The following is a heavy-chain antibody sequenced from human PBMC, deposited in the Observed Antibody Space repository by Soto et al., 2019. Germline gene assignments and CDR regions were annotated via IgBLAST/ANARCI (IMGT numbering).Heavy chain of an antibody. CDR2: IYPGDSDT. V-gene: IGHV5-51*01. J-gene: IGHJ6*02. CDR1: GYSFTSYW. CDR3: ARCITMVRGGAPKDRFGYYYGMDV. D-gene: IGHD3-10*01. Sequence: PGESLKISCKGSGYSFTSYWIGWVRQMPGKGLEWMGIIYPGDSDTRYSPSFQGQVTISADKSISTAYLQWSSLKASDTAMYYCARCITMVRGGAPKDRFGYYYGMDVWGQGTTVTVSS.